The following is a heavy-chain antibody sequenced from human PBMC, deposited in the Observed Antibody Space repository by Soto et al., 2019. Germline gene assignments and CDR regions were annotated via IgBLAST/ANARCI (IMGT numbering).Heavy chain of an antibody. Sequence: GGSLRLSCAASGFTFSSYGMHWVRQAPGKGLEWVAVIWYDGSNKYYADSVKGRFTISRDNSKNTLYLQMNSLRAEDTAVYYCARGLTMVRGAHRSDAFDIWGQGTMVTVSS. CDR3: ARGLTMVRGAHRSDAFDI. J-gene: IGHJ3*02. V-gene: IGHV3-33*01. CDR2: IWYDGSNK. D-gene: IGHD3-10*01. CDR1: GFTFSSYG.